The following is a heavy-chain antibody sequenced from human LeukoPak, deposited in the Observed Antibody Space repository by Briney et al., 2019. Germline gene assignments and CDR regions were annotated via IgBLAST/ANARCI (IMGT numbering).Heavy chain of an antibody. V-gene: IGHV4-39*01. D-gene: IGHD5-18*01. J-gene: IGHJ4*02. Sequence: SETLSLTCTVSGGSISSSNYYWCWIRQPPGKGLEWIGSIYYSGSTYYNPSLKSRVTISVDTSKNQFSLKLSSVTAADTAVYYCARSRYSYGSIWGQGTLVIVSS. CDR3: ARSRYSYGSI. CDR2: IYYSGST. CDR1: GGSISSSNYY.